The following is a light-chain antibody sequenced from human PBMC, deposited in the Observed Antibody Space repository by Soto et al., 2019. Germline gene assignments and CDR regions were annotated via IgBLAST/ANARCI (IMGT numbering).Light chain of an antibody. V-gene: IGKV3-11*01. CDR1: QSVSSY. Sequence: EIVLTQSPATLSLSPGERATLSCRASQSVSSYLAWYQQKPGQAPRLLIYDASNRATGISARFSGSGSGTDFTLTISSLEPEDFAVYYCQQRSNWGYTFGQGTKLEIK. CDR3: QQRSNWGYT. CDR2: DAS. J-gene: IGKJ2*01.